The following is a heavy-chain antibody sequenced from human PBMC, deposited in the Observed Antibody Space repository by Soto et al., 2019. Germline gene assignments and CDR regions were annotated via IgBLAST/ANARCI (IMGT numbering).Heavy chain of an antibody. Sequence: QITLKESGPTLVKPTQTLTLTCTFSGFSLSTSGVGVDWIRQPPGKALEWLALIYWNDAKRYSPSLNSRLTITKDTSKNQVVLTMTNMDPVDTATYYCAHRPRNGYNFDYWGQGTLVTVSS. D-gene: IGHD5-12*01. CDR3: AHRPRNGYNFDY. V-gene: IGHV2-5*01. CDR1: GFSLSTSGVG. J-gene: IGHJ4*02. CDR2: IYWNDAK.